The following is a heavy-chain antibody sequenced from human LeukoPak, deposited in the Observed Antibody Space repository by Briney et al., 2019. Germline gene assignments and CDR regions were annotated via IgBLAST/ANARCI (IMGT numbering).Heavy chain of an antibody. CDR1: GFTFDDYA. CDR3: ARIIVVRCFDY. V-gene: IGHV3-9*01. CDR2: ISWNSGSI. D-gene: IGHD2-21*01. J-gene: IGHJ4*02. Sequence: GGSLRLSCAASGFTFDDYAMHWVRQAPGKGLEWVSGISWNSGSIGYADSVKGRFTISRDNAKNSLYLQMNSLRAEDTAVYYCARIIVVRCFDYWGQGTLVTVSS.